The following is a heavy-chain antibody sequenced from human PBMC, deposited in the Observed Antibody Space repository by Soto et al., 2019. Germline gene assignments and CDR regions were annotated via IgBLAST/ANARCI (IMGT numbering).Heavy chain of an antibody. J-gene: IGHJ4*02. CDR1: GFTFSSYA. CDR3: AKGRGFGERIYAFDY. CDR2: ISGSGGST. D-gene: IGHD3-10*01. Sequence: EVQLLESGGGLVQPGGSLRLSCAASGFTFSSYAMSWVRQAPGKGLEWVSAISGSGGSTYYADSVKGRFTISRDNSKNTLYLRMNSLRAEDTAVYYCAKGRGFGERIYAFDYWGQGTLVTVSS. V-gene: IGHV3-23*01.